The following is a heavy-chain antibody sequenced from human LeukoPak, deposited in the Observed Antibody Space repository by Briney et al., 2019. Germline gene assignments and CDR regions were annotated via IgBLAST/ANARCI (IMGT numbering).Heavy chain of an antibody. CDR3: ARGLALTRFDY. Sequence: SVKVSCKASGGTFSSYAVSWVRQAPGQGLEWMGGIIPIFGTANYAQKFQGRVTITTDGSTSTAYMELSSLRSEDTAVYYCARGLALTRFDYWGQGTLVTVSS. D-gene: IGHD6-19*01. J-gene: IGHJ4*02. CDR1: GGTFSSYA. V-gene: IGHV1-69*05. CDR2: IIPIFGTA.